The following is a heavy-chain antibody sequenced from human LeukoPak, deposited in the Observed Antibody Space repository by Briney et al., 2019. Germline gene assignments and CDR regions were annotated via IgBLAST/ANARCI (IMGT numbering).Heavy chain of an antibody. CDR1: GGTFSSYA. CDR3: ARDHDYDSSGQYYFDY. Sequence: SVKVSCKASGGTFSSYAISWVRQAPGQGLEWMGRIIPILGIANYAQKFQGGVTITADKSTSTAYMELSSLRSEDTAVYYCARDHDYDSSGQYYFDYWGQGTLVTVSS. V-gene: IGHV1-69*04. D-gene: IGHD3-22*01. J-gene: IGHJ4*02. CDR2: IIPILGIA.